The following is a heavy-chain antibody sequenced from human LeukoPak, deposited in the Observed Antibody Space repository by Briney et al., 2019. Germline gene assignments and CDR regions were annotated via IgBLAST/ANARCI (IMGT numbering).Heavy chain of an antibody. V-gene: IGHV3-23*01. CDR2: ISGSGGST. CDR1: GFTFSSYA. D-gene: IGHD4-17*01. Sequence: GGSLRLSCAASGFTFSSYAMSWVRQAPGKGLEWVSAISGSGGSTYYADSVKGRFTISRDNAENTLYLQMNSLRAEDTAVYYCARDRSTVTTWVDYWGQGTLVTVSS. J-gene: IGHJ4*02. CDR3: ARDRSTVTTWVDY.